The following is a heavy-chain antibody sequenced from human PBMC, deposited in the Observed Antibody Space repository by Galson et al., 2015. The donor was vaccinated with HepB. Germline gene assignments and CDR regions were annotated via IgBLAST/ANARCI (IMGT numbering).Heavy chain of an antibody. CDR2: INTNTGSP. CDR1: GYTFSPYV. CDR3: ARERDSSSVPYYYHMDI. V-gene: IGHV7-4-1*02. J-gene: IGHJ6*03. D-gene: IGHD6-6*01. Sequence: SVKVSCKASGYTFSPYVINWVRQAPGQGLEWMGRINTNTGSPKYAQGSTGRFVLSLDTSVSTAFLQITSLEAEDTAVYYCARERDSSSVPYYYHMDIWGKGTTVTVSS.